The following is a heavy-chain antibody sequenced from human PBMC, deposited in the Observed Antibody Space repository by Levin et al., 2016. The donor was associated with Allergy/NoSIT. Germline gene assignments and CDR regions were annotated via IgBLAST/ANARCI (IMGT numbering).Heavy chain of an antibody. V-gene: IGHV3-66*01. D-gene: IGHD6-13*01. J-gene: IGHJ6*02. Sequence: VRQAPGKGLEWVSVIYSGGSTYYADSVKGRFTISRDNSKNTLYLQMNSLRAEDTAVYYCAREISSSWSYGMDVWGQGTTVTVSS. CDR2: IYSGGST. CDR3: AREISSSWSYGMDV.